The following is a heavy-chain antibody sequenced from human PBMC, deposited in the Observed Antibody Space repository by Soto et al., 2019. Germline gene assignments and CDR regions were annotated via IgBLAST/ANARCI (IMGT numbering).Heavy chain of an antibody. Sequence: GGSLRLSCAASVFTFSNAWMNWVRQAPGKGQEWFGRIKSKTDGGTTDYAAPVKGRFTISRDDSKNTLYLQMNSLKTEDTAVYYCTTDELAPSFWGYYYGMDVWGQGTTVTVSS. CDR1: VFTFSNAW. V-gene: IGHV3-15*07. D-gene: IGHD7-27*01. CDR3: TTDELAPSFWGYYYGMDV. CDR2: IKSKTDGGTT. J-gene: IGHJ6*02.